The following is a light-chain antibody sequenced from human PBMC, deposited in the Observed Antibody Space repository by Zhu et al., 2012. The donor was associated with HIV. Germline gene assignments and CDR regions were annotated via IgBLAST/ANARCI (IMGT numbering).Light chain of an antibody. CDR3: QQYNKWPPKYT. CDR2: DAS. J-gene: IGKJ2*01. V-gene: IGKV3-15*01. Sequence: EIVMTQSPATLSVFPGERITLSCRASQSISNNLAWYQQKPGQAPRLLISDASTRATGVPARFSGSGSGTEFTLSISSLQSEDSAVYYCQQYNKWPPKYTFGQGTKAGD. CDR1: QSISNN.